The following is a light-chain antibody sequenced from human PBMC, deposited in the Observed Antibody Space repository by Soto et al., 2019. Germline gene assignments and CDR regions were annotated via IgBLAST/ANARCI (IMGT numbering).Light chain of an antibody. CDR1: QSVSSN. CDR3: QQYNEWPPVT. J-gene: IGKJ4*01. Sequence: EIVMTPSPATLSLSPGERATPSCRASQSVSSNLAWYQQKPGQAPRLLIHGASTRATGIPARFSGSGSGTEFTLTISSLQSEDFAVYYCQQYNEWPPVTFGGGTKVDIK. CDR2: GAS. V-gene: IGKV3-15*01.